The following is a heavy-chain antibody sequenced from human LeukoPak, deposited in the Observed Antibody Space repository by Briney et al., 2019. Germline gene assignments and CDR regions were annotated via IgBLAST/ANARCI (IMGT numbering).Heavy chain of an antibody. D-gene: IGHD3-22*01. V-gene: IGHV4-59*01. CDR2: IYYSGST. Sequence: SETLSLTCTVSGGSISSYYWSWIRQPPGKGLECIGYIYYSGSTTYNPSLKSRVTISVDTSKNQFSLKLISVTAADTAVYYCAGVRPGHYYDSSGTIDYWGQGTLVTVSS. CDR3: AGVRPGHYYDSSGTIDY. J-gene: IGHJ4*02. CDR1: GGSISSYY.